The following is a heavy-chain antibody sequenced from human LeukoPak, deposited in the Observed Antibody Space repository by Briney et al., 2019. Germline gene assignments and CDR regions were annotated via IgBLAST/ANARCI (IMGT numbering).Heavy chain of an antibody. D-gene: IGHD3-10*01. Sequence: GRSLRLSCAASGFAFNTYAMHWVRQAPGQGLEWVALIWHDGSHKFYSNSVRGQFTISRDNSKNTVSLQMNNLRPEDTAVYYCAREMFGSGSYPDSWGQGTLVTVS. CDR1: GFAFNTYA. CDR3: AREMFGSGSYPDS. CDR2: IWHDGSHK. J-gene: IGHJ4*02. V-gene: IGHV3-33*01.